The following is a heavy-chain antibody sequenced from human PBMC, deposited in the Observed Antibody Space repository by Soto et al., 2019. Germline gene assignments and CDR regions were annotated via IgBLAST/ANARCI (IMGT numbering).Heavy chain of an antibody. V-gene: IGHV3-23*01. CDR3: TKGYYYDTCGYFDS. J-gene: IGHJ4*02. CDR1: GFTFSSYA. D-gene: IGHD3-22*01. CDR2: ISAGGGRT. Sequence: EVHLLESGGGLVQPGGSLRLSCAASGFTFSSYAMGWVHQAPGKGLELVSTISAGGGRTYYADSVKGRFTISRDNSKNTLYLQMNSLRAEDTAVYYCTKGYYYDTCGYFDSWGQGTLVTVSS.